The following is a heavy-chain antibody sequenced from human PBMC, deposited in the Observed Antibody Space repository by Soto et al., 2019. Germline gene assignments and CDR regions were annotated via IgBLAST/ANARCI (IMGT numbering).Heavy chain of an antibody. Sequence: ASVNVSGKASGYTFTSDGISWVRQAPGQGLEWIGWISAYNGNTNYAQKLKGRVTLTTEKSTSSAYMELRSLRSDDTAVYYCAGGINLVRGGTQKNWSDPSG. CDR2: ISAYNGNT. CDR3: AGGINLVRGGTQKNWSDP. CDR1: GYTFTSDG. V-gene: IGHV1-18*04. J-gene: IGHJ5*02. D-gene: IGHD3-10*01.